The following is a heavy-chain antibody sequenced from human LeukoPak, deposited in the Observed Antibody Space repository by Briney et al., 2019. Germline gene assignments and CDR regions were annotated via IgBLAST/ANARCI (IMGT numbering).Heavy chain of an antibody. CDR3: AKDRTTVTGYYFDY. CDR2: ISSSSSTI. J-gene: IGHJ4*02. D-gene: IGHD4-17*01. CDR1: GFTFSDYS. V-gene: IGHV3-48*01. Sequence: GGSLRLSCAASGFTFSDYSMNWVRQAPGKGLEWVAYISSSSSTIYYADSVKGRFTVSRDNAKNSLYLQMNSLRAEDTAVYYCAKDRTTVTGYYFDYWGQGTLVTVSS.